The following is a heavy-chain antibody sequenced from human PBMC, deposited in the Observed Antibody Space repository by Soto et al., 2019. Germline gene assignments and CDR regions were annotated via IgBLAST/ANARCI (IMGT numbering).Heavy chain of an antibody. CDR2: ISYDGSNK. V-gene: IGHV3-30-3*01. Sequence: GGSLRLSCAASGFTFSSYAIHWVRQAPGKGLEWVAVISYDGSNKYYADSVRGRFTISRDNSKNTLYLQMNSLRAEDTAVYYCAREIETVTTRVFDYWGQGT. CDR3: AREIETVTTRVFDY. J-gene: IGHJ4*02. CDR1: GFTFSSYA. D-gene: IGHD4-17*01.